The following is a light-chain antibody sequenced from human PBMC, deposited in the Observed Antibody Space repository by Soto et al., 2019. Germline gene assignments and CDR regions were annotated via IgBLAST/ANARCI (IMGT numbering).Light chain of an antibody. V-gene: IGLV1-44*01. J-gene: IGLJ1*01. CDR2: NSN. CDR3: AAWDDSLTGPV. Sequence: QSVLSRPPSASGTPGQTVIISCSGSRSDIGSNFVNWYQHLPGTAPTLLIYNSNQRPSGVPARFSGSKSGTSASLAISGLQSEDEADYYCAAWDDSLTGPVFGTGTKVTVL. CDR1: RSDIGSNF.